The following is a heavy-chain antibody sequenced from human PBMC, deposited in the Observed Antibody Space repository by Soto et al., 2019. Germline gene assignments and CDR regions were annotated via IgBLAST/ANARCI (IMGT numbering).Heavy chain of an antibody. Sequence: GGSLRLSCAASGFTFSSYAISWIRLSPGKGLEWVSVISGGGDTTYYTPSVKGRFTISRDNSKNSLYLQMNSLRAEDTAVYYCANAVGTITYYFDYWGQGTLVTVSS. CDR3: ANAVGTITYYFDY. CDR2: ISGGGDTT. CDR1: GFTFSSYA. D-gene: IGHD1-26*01. J-gene: IGHJ4*02. V-gene: IGHV3-23*01.